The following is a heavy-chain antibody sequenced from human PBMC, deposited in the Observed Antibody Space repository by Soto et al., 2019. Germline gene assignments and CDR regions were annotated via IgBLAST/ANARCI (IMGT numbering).Heavy chain of an antibody. CDR1: GFSLITSGVG. CDR2: IYCDDDK. D-gene: IGHD2-2*01. V-gene: IGHV2-5*02. Sequence: CGPTLVNPTRTLPLTCTFSGFSLITSGVGVGWVSPKRGSEMEWLALIYCDDDKRYSPSLKIRLTITKDTSKNQVVLTMTNMDPVDTATYYCAHRDRIGYCSSTSCYVWFDPWGQGTLVTGSS. CDR3: AHRDRIGYCSSTSCYVWFDP. J-gene: IGHJ5*02.